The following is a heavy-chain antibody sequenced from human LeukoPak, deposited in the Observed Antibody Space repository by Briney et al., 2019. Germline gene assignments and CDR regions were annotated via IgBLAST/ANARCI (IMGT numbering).Heavy chain of an antibody. CDR3: ARDRLRWLRGVDY. D-gene: IGHD5-24*01. CDR1: GFTFSSYA. J-gene: IGHJ4*02. Sequence: GRSLRLSCAASGFTFSSYAMHWVRQASGKGLEWVAVISYDGSNKYYADSVKGRFTISRDNSKNTLYLQMNSLRAEDTAVYYCARDRLRWLRGVDYWGQGTLVTVSS. CDR2: ISYDGSNK. V-gene: IGHV3-30-3*01.